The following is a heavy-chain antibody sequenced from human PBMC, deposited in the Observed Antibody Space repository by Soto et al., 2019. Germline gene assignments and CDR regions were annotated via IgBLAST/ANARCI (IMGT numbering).Heavy chain of an antibody. CDR1: GFTFTSSA. CDR3: AAVTTGYLYYYYGMDV. Sequence: SVKVSCKASGFTFTSSAVQWVRQARGQRLEWIGWIVVGSGNTNYAQKFQERVTITRDMSTSTAYMELSSLRSEDTAVYYCAAVTTGYLYYYYGMDVRGQGTTVTVSS. V-gene: IGHV1-58*01. CDR2: IVVGSGNT. D-gene: IGHD3-9*01. J-gene: IGHJ6*02.